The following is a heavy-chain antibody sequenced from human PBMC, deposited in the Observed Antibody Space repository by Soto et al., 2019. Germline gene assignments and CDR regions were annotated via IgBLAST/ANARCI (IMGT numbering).Heavy chain of an antibody. CDR2: IYYSGST. V-gene: IGHV4-39*01. CDR1: GGSISSSSYY. D-gene: IGHD5-12*01. Sequence: QLQLQESGPGLVKPSETLSLTCTVSGGSISSSSYYWGWIRQPPGKGLEWIGSIYYSGSTYYNPSLKSRVTISVDTSKNQFSLKLSSVTAADTAVYYCAVVTVARRSYYFDYWGQGTLVTVSS. J-gene: IGHJ4*02. CDR3: AVVTVARRSYYFDY.